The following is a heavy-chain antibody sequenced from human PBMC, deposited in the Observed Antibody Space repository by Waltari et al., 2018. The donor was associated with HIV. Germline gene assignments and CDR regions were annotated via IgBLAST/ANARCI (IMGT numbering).Heavy chain of an antibody. CDR2: IYYSGRT. J-gene: IGHJ6*02. CDR1: GGSISSGGYY. D-gene: IGHD3-3*01. Sequence: QVQLQESGPGLVKPSQTLSLTCTVSGGSISSGGYYWSWIRQHPGKGLEWIGYIYYSGRTYYNPSLKSRVTISVDTSKNQFSLKLSSVTAADTAVYYCARGRRVTIFGGATVEYGMDVWGQGTTVTVSS. V-gene: IGHV4-31*03. CDR3: ARGRRVTIFGGATVEYGMDV.